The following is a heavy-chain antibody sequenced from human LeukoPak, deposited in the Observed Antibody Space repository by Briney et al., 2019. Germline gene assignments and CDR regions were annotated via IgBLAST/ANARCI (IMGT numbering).Heavy chain of an antibody. CDR3: ARGAVAHFDY. Sequence: SQTLSLTCAISGDSVSSNIAAWNWIRQSTSRGLEWLGRTYYRSKWYNDYAVSVKSRITINSDTSKNQFSLHLNSVTPDDTAVYYCARGAVAHFDYWGQGTLVTVSS. CDR1: GDSVSSNIAA. J-gene: IGHJ4*02. D-gene: IGHD6-19*01. CDR2: TYYRSKWYN. V-gene: IGHV6-1*01.